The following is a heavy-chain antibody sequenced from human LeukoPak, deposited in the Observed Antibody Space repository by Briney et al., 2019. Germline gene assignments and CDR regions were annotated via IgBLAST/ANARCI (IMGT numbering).Heavy chain of an antibody. J-gene: IGHJ4*01. CDR3: STAQRSLLY. Sequence: GGSLRLSCVVSGFSFSNSYMTWIRQTPGKGLESLAYISGSGSDIYYADSVKGRFTISRDNGNNSLYLKLHSLSPEDTDLYYCSTAQRSLLYWGHGTLVTVSS. CDR2: ISGSGSDI. D-gene: IGHD4-17*01. V-gene: IGHV3-11*01. CDR1: GFSFSNSY.